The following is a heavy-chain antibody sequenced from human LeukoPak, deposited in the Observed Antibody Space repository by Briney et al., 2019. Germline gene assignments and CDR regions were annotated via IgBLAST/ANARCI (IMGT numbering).Heavy chain of an antibody. CDR1: GFSFSTYW. Sequence: GGSLRLSGAASGFSFSTYWMSWVRQVPGKGLEHLANIKQDGSEKYHVASVGGRFTISRDNAKSSLYLQMNSLRVEDTAVYYCATTVAGSFHHWGQGTLVTVSS. CDR3: ATTVAGSFHH. D-gene: IGHD6-19*01. V-gene: IGHV3-7*01. CDR2: IKQDGSEK. J-gene: IGHJ1*01.